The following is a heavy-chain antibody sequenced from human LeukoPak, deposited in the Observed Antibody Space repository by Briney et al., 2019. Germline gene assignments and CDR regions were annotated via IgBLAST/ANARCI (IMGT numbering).Heavy chain of an antibody. CDR2: IKQDGSEK. CDR1: GFTFSSYW. V-gene: IGHV3-7*01. D-gene: IGHD6-13*01. J-gene: IGHJ4*02. Sequence: GGSLRLSCAASGFTFSSYWMSWVRQAPGKGLEWVANIKQDGSEKYYVDSVKGRFTISRDNAKNTLYLQTNSLRVEDTAVYYCARDFMYSITCAGCWGQGTLVTVSS. CDR3: ARDFMYSITCAGC.